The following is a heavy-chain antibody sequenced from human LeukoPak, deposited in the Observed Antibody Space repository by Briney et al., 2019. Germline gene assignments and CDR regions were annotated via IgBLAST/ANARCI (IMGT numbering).Heavy chain of an antibody. CDR1: GGTFSSYA. D-gene: IGHD3-16*02. V-gene: IGHV1-69*06. CDR3: ARDPGDDYVWGSYRLTFDY. J-gene: IGHJ4*02. Sequence: GSSVKVSCKASGGTFSSYAISWVRQAPGQGLEWMGGIIPIFGTANYAQKFQGRVTITADKSTSTVYMELRSLRSDDTAVYYCARDPGDDYVWGSYRLTFDYWGQGTLVTVSS. CDR2: IIPIFGTA.